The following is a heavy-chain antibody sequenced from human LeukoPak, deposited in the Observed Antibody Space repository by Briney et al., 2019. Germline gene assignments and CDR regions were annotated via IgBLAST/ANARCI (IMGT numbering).Heavy chain of an antibody. Sequence: SETLSLTCTDSGGSISSYYWSWIRLPPGKGLEWIGYIYYSGSAEYNPSLKSRVTISMDTSKNQFSLNLNSVTAADTAVYYCARGPPGDSSGYWVFDCWGQGTLVTVSS. D-gene: IGHD3-22*01. V-gene: IGHV4-59*01. CDR3: ARGPPGDSSGYWVFDC. CDR1: GGSISSYY. CDR2: IYYSGSA. J-gene: IGHJ4*02.